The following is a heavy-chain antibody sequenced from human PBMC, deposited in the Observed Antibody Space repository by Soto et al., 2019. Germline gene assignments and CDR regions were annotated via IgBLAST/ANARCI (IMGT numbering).Heavy chain of an antibody. Sequence: QVQLQQSGPGLVNPSQTLSLTCAISGDSVSTNSAAWNGIRQSPSRGLEWLGRTYYRSTWYNDYAVSVKSRITISPDTSRNQFSLQLNSVTPEDTAVYYCARWAHEGNFDIWGQGTKVTVSS. CDR3: ARWAHEGNFDI. J-gene: IGHJ3*02. CDR1: GDSVSTNSAA. CDR2: TYYRSTWYN. V-gene: IGHV6-1*01.